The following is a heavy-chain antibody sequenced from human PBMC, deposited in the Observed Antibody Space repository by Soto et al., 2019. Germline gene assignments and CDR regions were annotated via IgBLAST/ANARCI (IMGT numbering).Heavy chain of an antibody. CDR1: VSSISSFN. Sequence: SXPLSLTCSVSVSSISSFNWNWVRQPAGKGPEWFGRLNIAGTINYNPSLKSRITMSMETSKNQISLHLRSVTAADTAIYYCARDRGEYTSSWFWYFSHWGHGTLVTVSS. J-gene: IGHJ2*01. D-gene: IGHD6-13*01. CDR3: ARDRGEYTSSWFWYFSH. V-gene: IGHV4-4*07. CDR2: LNIAGTI.